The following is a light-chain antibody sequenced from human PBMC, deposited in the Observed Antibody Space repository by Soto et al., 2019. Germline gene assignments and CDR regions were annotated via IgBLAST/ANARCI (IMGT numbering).Light chain of an antibody. J-gene: IGKJ1*01. CDR2: AAS. V-gene: IGKV1-8*01. CDR1: QGISSY. CDR3: QQYYTYWHM. Sequence: AIRMTQSPSSLSASTGDRVTITCRASQGISSYLAWYQQKPGKAPKLLIYAASSLQSGVPSTFSGSGSGTEFTLTISSLQPDDFATYYCQQYYTYWHMFGQGTKV.